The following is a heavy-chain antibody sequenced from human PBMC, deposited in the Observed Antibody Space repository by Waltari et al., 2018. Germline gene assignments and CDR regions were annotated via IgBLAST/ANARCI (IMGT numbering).Heavy chain of an antibody. CDR2: ISGSGGST. V-gene: IGHV3-23*01. Sequence: EVQLLESGGGLVQPGGSLRLSCAASGFTFSSYAMSWVRQAPGKGLEWVSAISGSGGSTYYADSVKGRFTSSRDNSKNTLYLQMNSLRAEDTAVYYCAKASVVVVAAKSPLDYWGQGTLVTVSS. D-gene: IGHD2-15*01. J-gene: IGHJ4*02. CDR1: GFTFSSYA. CDR3: AKASVVVVAAKSPLDY.